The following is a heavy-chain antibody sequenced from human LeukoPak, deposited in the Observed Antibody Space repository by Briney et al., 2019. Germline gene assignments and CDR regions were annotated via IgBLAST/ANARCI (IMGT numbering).Heavy chain of an antibody. CDR3: ARVLAAAGSVTDY. J-gene: IGHJ4*02. CDR1: GFTFSAYA. V-gene: IGHV3-30-3*01. Sequence: GGSLRLSCAASGFTFSAYAMAWVRQAPGKGLEWVAVISYDGSNKYYADSVKGRFTISRDNSKNTLYLQMNSLRAEDTAVYYCARVLAAAGSVTDYWGQGTLVTVSS. CDR2: ISYDGSNK. D-gene: IGHD6-13*01.